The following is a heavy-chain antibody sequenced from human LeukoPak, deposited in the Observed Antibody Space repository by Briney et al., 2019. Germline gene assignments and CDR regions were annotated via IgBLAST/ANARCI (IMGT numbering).Heavy chain of an antibody. CDR2: INSDGSST. J-gene: IGHJ4*02. V-gene: IGHV3-74*01. Sequence: PGGSLRLSCAASGFTFSSYWMHWVRQAPGKGLVWVSRINSDGSSTSYADSVKGRFTISRDHAKNTLYLQMNRLRAEDTAVYYCARGVAAAVYSFDYWGQGTLVTVSS. CDR1: GFTFSSYW. D-gene: IGHD6-13*01. CDR3: ARGVAAAVYSFDY.